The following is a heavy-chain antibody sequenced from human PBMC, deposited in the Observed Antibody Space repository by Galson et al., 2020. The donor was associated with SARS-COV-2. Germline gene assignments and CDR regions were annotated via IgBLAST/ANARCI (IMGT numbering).Heavy chain of an antibody. CDR2: IGPAGDT. D-gene: IGHD3-10*01. CDR3: ARVAYYYGSGSYYAFDI. Sequence: GESLKISCAASGFTFSSYDMHWVRQATGKGLEWVSAIGPAGDTYYPGSVKGRFTISRENAKNSLYLQMNSLRAGDTAVYYCARVAYYYGSGSYYAFDIWGQGTMVTVSS. V-gene: IGHV3-13*01. J-gene: IGHJ3*02. CDR1: GFTFSSYD.